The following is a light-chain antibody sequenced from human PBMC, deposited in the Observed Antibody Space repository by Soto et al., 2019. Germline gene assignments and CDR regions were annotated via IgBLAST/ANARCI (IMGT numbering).Light chain of an antibody. CDR1: SSNIGSNT. J-gene: IGLJ1*01. Sequence: SVLTQPPSASWTPGQRVTISCSGSSSNIGSNTVNWYQQLPGTAPKLLIYSNNQRPSGVPDRFSGSKSGTSASLAISGLQSEDEADYYCAAWDDSLNGSYVFGTGTKVT. CDR3: AAWDDSLNGSYV. V-gene: IGLV1-44*01. CDR2: SNN.